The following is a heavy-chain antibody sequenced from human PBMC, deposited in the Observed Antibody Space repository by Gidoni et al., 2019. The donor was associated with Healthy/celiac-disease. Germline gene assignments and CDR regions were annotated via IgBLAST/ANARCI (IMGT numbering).Heavy chain of an antibody. CDR1: EFTLGSYS. V-gene: IGHV3-21*01. CDR3: ARDIAVLLWELYFDY. Sequence: EVQLVESRGGLVTPGGSLRLICTASEFTLGSYSMNWVRQAPGKGLEWVSSISSSSSYISYADAVKGRFTISSDNATNLLYLQMHSLCAEDAAVYCCARDIAVLLWELYFDYWGHGTLVTVSS. D-gene: IGHD1-26*01. CDR2: ISSSSSYI. J-gene: IGHJ4*01.